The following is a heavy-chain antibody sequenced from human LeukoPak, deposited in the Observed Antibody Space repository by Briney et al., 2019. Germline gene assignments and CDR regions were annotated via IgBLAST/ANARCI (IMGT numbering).Heavy chain of an antibody. J-gene: IGHJ4*02. D-gene: IGHD2-8*02. CDR3: ATYRQVLLPFES. CDR1: GFTFSTFA. V-gene: IGHV3-23*01. CDR2: IFPSGGEI. Sequence: GGSLRLSCAASGFTFSTFAMIWVRQPPGKGLEWVSSIFPSGGEIHYADSVRGRFTISRDNSKSTLPLQMNSLGAEDTAIYYCATYRQVLLPFESWGQGTLVTVS.